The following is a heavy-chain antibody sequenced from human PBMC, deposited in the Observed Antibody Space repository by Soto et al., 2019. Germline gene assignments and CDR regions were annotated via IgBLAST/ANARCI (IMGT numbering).Heavy chain of an antibody. Sequence: GESLKISCKCSGYSFTSYWISWVRQMPGKGLEWMGRIDPSDSYTNYSPSFQGHVTISADKSISTAYLQWSSLKASDTAMYYCARSYGSGSYYYTYYFYCMDVWGQGTTVTVSS. J-gene: IGHJ6*02. V-gene: IGHV5-10-1*01. CDR3: ARSYGSGSYYYTYYFYCMDV. D-gene: IGHD3-10*01. CDR1: GYSFTSYW. CDR2: IDPSDSYT.